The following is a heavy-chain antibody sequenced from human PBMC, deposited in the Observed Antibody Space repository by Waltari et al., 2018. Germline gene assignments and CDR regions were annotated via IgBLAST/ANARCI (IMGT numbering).Heavy chain of an antibody. D-gene: IGHD3-10*02. Sequence: VQLVQSGAEVKKPGASVKVSCKASGYTFTGYYMHWVRQAPGQGLEWMGRINPNSGGTNYAQKFQGRVTMTRDTSISTAYMELSRLRSDDTAVYYCARPGVPGISYYGRGGYFDYWGQGTLVTVSS. CDR1: GYTFTGYY. CDR3: ARPGVPGISYYGRGGYFDY. J-gene: IGHJ4*02. CDR2: INPNSGGT. V-gene: IGHV1-2*06.